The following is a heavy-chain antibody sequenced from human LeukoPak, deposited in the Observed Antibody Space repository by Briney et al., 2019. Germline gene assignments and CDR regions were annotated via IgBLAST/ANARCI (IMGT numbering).Heavy chain of an antibody. V-gene: IGHV1-69*05. CDR2: IIPIFGTA. D-gene: IGHD3-10*01. CDR1: GGTFSGYA. Sequence: SVKVSCKASGGTFSGYAISWVRQAPGQGLEWMGGIIPIFGTANYAQKFQGRVTITTDESTSTAYMELSSLRSEDTAVYYCARGGGSGYYGSGSYNWFDPWGQGTLVTVSS. CDR3: ARGGGSGYYGSGSYNWFDP. J-gene: IGHJ5*02.